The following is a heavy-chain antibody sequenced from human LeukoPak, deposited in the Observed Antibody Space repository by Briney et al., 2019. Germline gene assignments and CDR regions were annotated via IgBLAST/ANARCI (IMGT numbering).Heavy chain of an antibody. CDR3: ATSVKYCSGGSCYSEAFDI. Sequence: SETLSLTCTVSGGSISSYCWSWIRQPPGKGLKWIGYIYYSGSTNYNPSLKGRVTISVDTSKNQFSLKLSSVTAADTAVYYCATSVKYCSGGSCYSEAFDIWGQGTMVTVSS. CDR2: IYYSGST. D-gene: IGHD2-15*01. CDR1: GGSISSYC. V-gene: IGHV4-59*01. J-gene: IGHJ3*02.